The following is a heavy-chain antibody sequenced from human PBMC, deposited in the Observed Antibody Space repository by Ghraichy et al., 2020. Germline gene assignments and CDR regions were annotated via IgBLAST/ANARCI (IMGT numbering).Heavy chain of an antibody. CDR2: IYHTGTT. V-gene: IGHV4-59*02. Sequence: SETLSLTCTVSGGSVRSYYWSWIRQPPGRGLEWIAYIYHTGTTNCNPSLKSRVSISLDTSKNQFSLNLTSVTAADTALYYCVRGLRSSSSQGTTFDYWGQGTLVTVSS. J-gene: IGHJ4*02. CDR1: GGSVRSYY. CDR3: VRGLRSSSSQGTTFDY. D-gene: IGHD6-6*01.